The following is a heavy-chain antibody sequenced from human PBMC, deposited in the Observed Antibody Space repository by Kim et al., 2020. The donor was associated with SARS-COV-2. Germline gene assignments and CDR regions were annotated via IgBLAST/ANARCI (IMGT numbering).Heavy chain of an antibody. V-gene: IGHV3-23*01. J-gene: IGHJ4*02. CDR3: ANSVLGPRPDY. Sequence: THYAASVKGRFTISRDNSKHTLYLQMNSLRAEDTAVYYCANSVLGPRPDYWGQGTLVTVSS. CDR2: T.